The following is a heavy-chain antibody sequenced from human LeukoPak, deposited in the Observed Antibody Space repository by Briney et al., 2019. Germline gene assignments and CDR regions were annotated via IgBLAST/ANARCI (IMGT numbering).Heavy chain of an antibody. J-gene: IGHJ4*02. CDR2: TRNKANSYTT. D-gene: IGHD3-22*01. V-gene: IGHV3-72*01. CDR3: ARAYDSSGYYYFFDY. CDR1: GFTFSDHY. Sequence: PGGSLRLSCAASGFTFSDHYMDWVRQAPGKGLEWVGRTRNKANSYTTEYAASVKGRFTISRDDSKNPLYLQMNSLKTEDTAVYYCARAYDSSGYYYFFDYWGQGTLVTVSS.